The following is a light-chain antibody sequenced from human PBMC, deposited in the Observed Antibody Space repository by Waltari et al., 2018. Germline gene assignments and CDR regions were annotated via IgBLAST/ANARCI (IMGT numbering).Light chain of an antibody. Sequence: DIQMTQSPSTLSASVGDRVTITCRASQSISSGLAWYQQKPGKAPNLLIYKASTLQSGVPSRFSGFRSATEFSLTISSLQPDDFATYFCQQYNSYPLTFGGGTKVEI. J-gene: IGKJ4*01. CDR1: QSISSG. V-gene: IGKV1-5*03. CDR3: QQYNSYPLT. CDR2: KAS.